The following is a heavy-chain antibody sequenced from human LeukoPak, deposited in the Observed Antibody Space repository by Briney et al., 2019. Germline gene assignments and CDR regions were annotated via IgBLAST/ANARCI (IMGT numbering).Heavy chain of an antibody. J-gene: IGHJ4*02. Sequence: PGGSLRLSCAASGFTFSNAWMSWVRQAPGKGLEWVSSISGSGYNTYYADSVKGRFTISRDNSENTLYLQMSGLRAEDTAVYYCAKDNRAFCTSGVCSSFDYWGQGTLVTVSS. V-gene: IGHV3-23*01. CDR1: GFTFSNAW. CDR3: AKDNRAFCTSGVCSSFDY. CDR2: ISGSGYNT. D-gene: IGHD2-8*01.